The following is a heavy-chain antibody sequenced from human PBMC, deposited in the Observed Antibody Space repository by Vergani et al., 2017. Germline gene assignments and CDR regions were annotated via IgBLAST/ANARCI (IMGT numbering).Heavy chain of an antibody. Sequence: QVQLQESGPGLVKPSETLSLTCTVSGGSISSYYWSRIRQPPGKGLEWIGYIYYSGSTNYNPSLKSRVTISVDTSKNQFSLKLSSVTAADTAVYYCARDLGRLRDEWGQGTLVTVSS. J-gene: IGHJ4*02. CDR2: IYYSGST. CDR1: GGSISSYY. D-gene: IGHD4-17*01. V-gene: IGHV4-59*01. CDR3: ARDLGRLRDE.